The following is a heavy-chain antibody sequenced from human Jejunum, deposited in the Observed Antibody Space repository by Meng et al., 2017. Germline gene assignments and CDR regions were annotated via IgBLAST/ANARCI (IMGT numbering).Heavy chain of an antibody. CDR1: GFIFSNYW. J-gene: IGHJ4*02. CDR2: IKGDGSDI. D-gene: IGHD3-10*01. Sequence: GESLKISCAASGFIFSNYWMFWVRQVPGKGQVWGWSIKGDGSDIAYAASVKGRFTISRDNTMNTLYLRLDGLRAEDRAVYYCARDSGEASYDYWGQGILVTVSS. CDR3: ARDSGEASYDY. V-gene: IGHV3-74*01.